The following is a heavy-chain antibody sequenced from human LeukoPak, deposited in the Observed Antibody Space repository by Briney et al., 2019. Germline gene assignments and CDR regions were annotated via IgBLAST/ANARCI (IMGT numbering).Heavy chain of an antibody. V-gene: IGHV3-23*01. Sequence: PGGSLRLSCAASGFTFSSYAMSWVRQAPGKGLEWVSAISGSGGSTYYADSVKGRVTISRDNSKNTLYLQMNGLRAEDTAVYYCAKGVAGLYYFDYWGQGTLVTVSS. D-gene: IGHD6-19*01. CDR2: ISGSGGST. J-gene: IGHJ4*02. CDR1: GFTFSSYA. CDR3: AKGVAGLYYFDY.